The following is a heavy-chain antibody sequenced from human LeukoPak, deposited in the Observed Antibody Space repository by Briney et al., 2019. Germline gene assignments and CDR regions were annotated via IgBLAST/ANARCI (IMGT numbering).Heavy chain of an antibody. CDR1: GGTFSSYA. D-gene: IGHD2-15*01. CDR3: AREARVAATHYWFAP. CDR2: IIPIFGTA. V-gene: IGHV1-69*06. J-gene: IGHJ5*02. Sequence: SVKVSCKASGGTFSSYAISWVRQAPGQGLEWMGGIIPIFGTANYAQKFQGRVTITADKSTSTAYMELSSLRSEDTAVYYCAREARVAATHYWFAPWGQGTRVTVSS.